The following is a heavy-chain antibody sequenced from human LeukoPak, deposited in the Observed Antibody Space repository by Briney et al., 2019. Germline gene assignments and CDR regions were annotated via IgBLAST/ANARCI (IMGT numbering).Heavy chain of an antibody. CDR2: INTDGRTT. CDR3: ASYGLVVPAVDY. J-gene: IGHJ4*02. D-gene: IGHD2-2*01. V-gene: IGHV3-74*01. CDR1: AFTVSDTY. Sequence: GGSLRLSCAASAFTVSDTYITWARQVPGKGLVWVSRINTDGRTTRYADSVKGRFTISRDNAKNTLYLQMNSLRAEDTAVYYCASYGLVVPAVDYWGQGTLVTVSS.